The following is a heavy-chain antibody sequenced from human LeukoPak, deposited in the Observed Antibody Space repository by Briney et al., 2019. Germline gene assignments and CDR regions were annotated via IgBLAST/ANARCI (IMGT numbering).Heavy chain of an antibody. V-gene: IGHV1-2*02. D-gene: IGHD3-10*01. CDR2: INPNSGGT. CDR1: GYTFTGYY. J-gene: IGHJ4*02. Sequence: ASVKVSCKASGYTFTGYYMHWVRQAPGQGFEWMGWINPNSGGTNYAQKFQGRVTMTRDTSISTAYMELSGLRSDDTAVYYCATQTYYYGSGSYSYFDYWGQGTLVTVSS. CDR3: ATQTYYYGSGSYSYFDY.